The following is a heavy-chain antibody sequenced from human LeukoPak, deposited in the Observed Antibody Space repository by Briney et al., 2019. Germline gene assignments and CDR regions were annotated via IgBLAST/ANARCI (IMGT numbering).Heavy chain of an antibody. CDR3: ARDYPTSGIVTIFDY. Sequence: QPGGSLRLSCASSGFTFNNYAMTWVRQAPGKGREWVSSITASGGSTYCTDSVKGRFTISRNNSKNTLYLQMSSLRAEDTAVYYCARDYPTSGIVTIFDYWGQGTLVTVSS. CDR2: ITASGGST. CDR1: GFTFNNYA. V-gene: IGHV3-23*01. J-gene: IGHJ4*02. D-gene: IGHD1-1*01.